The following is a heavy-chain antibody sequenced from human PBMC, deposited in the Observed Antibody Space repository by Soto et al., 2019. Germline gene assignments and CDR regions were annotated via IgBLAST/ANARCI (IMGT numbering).Heavy chain of an antibody. Sequence: GGSLRLSCAASGFTFSSYSMNWVRQAPGKGLEWVSYISTRSNSIYYGDSVKGRFTISRDNARNSMFLQMNSLRAEDTAVYYCAKSIWYYDILTGYSNFDYWGQGTLVTVSS. CDR1: GFTFSSYS. CDR3: AKSIWYYDILTGYSNFDY. CDR2: ISTRSNSI. V-gene: IGHV3-48*01. D-gene: IGHD3-9*01. J-gene: IGHJ4*02.